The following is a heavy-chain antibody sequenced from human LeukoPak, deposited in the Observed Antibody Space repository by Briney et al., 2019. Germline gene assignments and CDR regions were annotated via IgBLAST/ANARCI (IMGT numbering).Heavy chain of an antibody. J-gene: IGHJ3*02. CDR2: IKLDGGEN. CDR1: GFTFSTYW. D-gene: IGHD3-10*01. V-gene: IGHV3-7*01. Sequence: GGSLRLSCAASGFTFSTYWMNWVRQAPGKGLEWVASIKLDGGENYYVDSVKGRFTISRDNAKNSLSQQMNSLRAEDTAVYYCARGRSGSGNYYHAAFDIWGQGTMVTVSS. CDR3: ARGRSGSGNYYHAAFDI.